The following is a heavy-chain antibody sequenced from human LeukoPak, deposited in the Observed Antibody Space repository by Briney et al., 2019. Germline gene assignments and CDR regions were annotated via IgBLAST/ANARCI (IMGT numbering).Heavy chain of an antibody. V-gene: IGHV1-18*01. D-gene: IGHD2-15*01. CDR3: ARGPPDCSGGSCFLDY. Sequence: GASVKVSCKASGYTLTSYGISWVRQAPGQGLEWMGWIGAYNGNTNYAQKLQGRVTMTTDTFTSTAYMELRSLRSDDTAVYYCARGPPDCSGGSCFLDYWGQGTLVTVSS. CDR2: IGAYNGNT. J-gene: IGHJ4*02. CDR1: GYTLTSYG.